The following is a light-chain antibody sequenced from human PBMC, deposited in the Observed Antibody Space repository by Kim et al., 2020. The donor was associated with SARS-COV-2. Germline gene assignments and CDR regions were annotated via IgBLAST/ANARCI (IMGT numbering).Light chain of an antibody. CDR3: QQYNHYST. CDR2: KTS. Sequence: LSASVGDRVVITGRASQSLSGWLAWYQQKPGKALKLVIYKTSRLEIGVPSRFSGSGSETEFTLTISSLQPDDFATYYCQQYNHYSTFGQGTKVDIK. CDR1: QSLSGW. V-gene: IGKV1-5*03. J-gene: IGKJ1*01.